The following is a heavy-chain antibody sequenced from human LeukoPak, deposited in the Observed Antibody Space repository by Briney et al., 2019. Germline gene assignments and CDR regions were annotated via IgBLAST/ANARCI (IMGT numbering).Heavy chain of an antibody. CDR3: AKDLALAGTGGGFDV. J-gene: IGHJ3*01. CDR1: GFTFTTYA. D-gene: IGHD6-19*01. CDR2: ISSGGDKT. V-gene: IGHV3-23*01. Sequence: GGSLRLSCAASGFTFTTYAINWVRQAPGKGLEWVSGISSGGDKTYYADSVNGRFTISRDNSKNTVSLQMSSLRAEHTALYYCAKDLALAGTGGGFDVWGQGTRVAVSS.